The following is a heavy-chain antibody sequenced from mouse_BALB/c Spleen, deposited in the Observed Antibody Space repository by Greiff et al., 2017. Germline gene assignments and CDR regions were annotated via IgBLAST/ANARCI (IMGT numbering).Heavy chain of an antibody. V-gene: IGHV1-63*02. CDR2: IYPGGGYT. Sequence: QVQLQQSGAELVRPGTSVKISCKASGYTFTNYWLGWVKQRPGHGLEWIGDIYPGGGYTNYNEKFKGKATLTADTSSSTAYMQLSSLTSEDSAVYFCARRDYGNLFDYWGQGTTLTVSS. J-gene: IGHJ2*01. D-gene: IGHD2-1*01. CDR1: GYTFTNYW. CDR3: ARRDYGNLFDY.